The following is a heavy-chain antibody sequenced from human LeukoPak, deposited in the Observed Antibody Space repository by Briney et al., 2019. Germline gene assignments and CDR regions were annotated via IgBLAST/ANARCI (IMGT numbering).Heavy chain of an antibody. J-gene: IGHJ5*02. Sequence: PGGSLRLSCAASGFTFSSYWMSWVRQAPGKGLEWVANIKQDGSEKYYVDSVKGRFTISRDNAKNSLYLQMNSLRAEDTAVYYYARSWCSSRICWFDPWGQGTLVTVSS. D-gene: IGHD6-13*01. V-gene: IGHV3-7*01. CDR2: IKQDGSEK. CDR1: GFTFSSYW. CDR3: ARSWCSSRICWFDP.